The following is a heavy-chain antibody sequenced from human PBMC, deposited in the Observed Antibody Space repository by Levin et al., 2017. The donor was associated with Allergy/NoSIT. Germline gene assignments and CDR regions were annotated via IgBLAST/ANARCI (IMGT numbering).Heavy chain of an antibody. CDR1: GFTFSSEP. CDR2: IRDIGSPT. CDR3: VRDKDWAFDI. D-gene: IGHD3-9*01. J-gene: IGHJ3*02. V-gene: IGHV3-48*02. Sequence: GESLKISCAASGFTFSSEPMNWVRQTPGKGLEWISHIRDIGSPTFYANSVEGRFTISRDNARHSLYLQMDSLRDEDTAVYYCVRDKDWAFDIWGQGTVVTVSS.